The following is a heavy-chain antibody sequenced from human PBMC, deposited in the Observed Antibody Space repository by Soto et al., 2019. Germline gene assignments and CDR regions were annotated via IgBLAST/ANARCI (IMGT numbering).Heavy chain of an antibody. V-gene: IGHV1-46*01. Sequence: ASVKVSCKASGYTFINYYLHWVRQAPGQGLEWLGMINPSSGATTSAQKFQARVTMTRGSSPRTVDLGLSSLRSDDTAVYYCARSTDRYYFDYWGQGTLVTVSS. J-gene: IGHJ4*02. CDR3: ARSTDRYYFDY. CDR2: INPSSGAT. D-gene: IGHD1-1*01. CDR1: GYTFINYY.